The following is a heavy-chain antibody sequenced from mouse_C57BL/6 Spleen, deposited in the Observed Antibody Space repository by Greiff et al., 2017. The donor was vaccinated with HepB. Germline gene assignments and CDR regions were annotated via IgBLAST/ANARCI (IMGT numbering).Heavy chain of an antibody. J-gene: IGHJ3*01. CDR2: INYDGSST. V-gene: IGHV5-16*01. Sequence: EVQLVESEGGLVQPGSSMKLSCTASGFTFSDYYMAWVRQVPEKGLEWVANINYDGSSTYYLDSLKSRFIISRDNAKNILYLQMSSLKSEDTATYYCARGGNGYYAWFAYWGQGPLVIVSA. CDR1: GFTFSDYY. D-gene: IGHD2-3*01. CDR3: ARGGNGYYAWFAY.